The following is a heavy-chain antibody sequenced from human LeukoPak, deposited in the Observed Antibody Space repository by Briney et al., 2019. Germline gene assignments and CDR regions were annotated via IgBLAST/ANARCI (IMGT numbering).Heavy chain of an antibody. D-gene: IGHD2-15*01. V-gene: IGHV3-23*01. Sequence: GGSLRLSCAASGFTFSSSAMSWVRQAPGKGLEWVSNISGSGSGGSTYYADSVKGRFTISRDNAKNSLYLQMNSLRAEDTAVYYCARDRLDCSGGSCSYYMDVWGKGTTVTVSS. CDR1: GFTFSSSA. J-gene: IGHJ6*03. CDR3: ARDRLDCSGGSCSYYMDV. CDR2: ISGSGSGGST.